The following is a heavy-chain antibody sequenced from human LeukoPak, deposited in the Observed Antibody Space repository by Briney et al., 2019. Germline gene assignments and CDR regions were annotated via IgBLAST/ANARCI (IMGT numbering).Heavy chain of an antibody. Sequence: GASVKVSCKASGYTFTSYYIHWVRQAPGQGLEWMGLINPSGEFTTYAQKFQGRATMTRDMSTSTVYMELSNLRSEDTAVYYCARDLGSGQIGTTPGGLDYWGQGTLVTVSS. CDR3: ARDLGSGQIGTTPGGLDY. V-gene: IGHV1-46*01. CDR1: GYTFTSYY. D-gene: IGHD1-7*01. J-gene: IGHJ4*02. CDR2: INPSGEFT.